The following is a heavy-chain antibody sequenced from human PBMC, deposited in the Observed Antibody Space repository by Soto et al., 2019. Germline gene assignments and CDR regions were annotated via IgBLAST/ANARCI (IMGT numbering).Heavy chain of an antibody. V-gene: IGHV3-74*01. CDR3: AIGGGDLNILDY. CDR2: IKSDGSST. CDR1: GFLFNTYW. Sequence: EVQLVESGGGLVQPGGSLRLSCAASGFLFNTYWMFWVRQAPRTGLLWVSRIKSDGSSTNYADSVTGRFTISRDNAKNTLYLQMTSLRAEDTAVSYCAIGGGDLNILDYWGQGILVTVAS. D-gene: IGHD2-21*01. J-gene: IGHJ4*02.